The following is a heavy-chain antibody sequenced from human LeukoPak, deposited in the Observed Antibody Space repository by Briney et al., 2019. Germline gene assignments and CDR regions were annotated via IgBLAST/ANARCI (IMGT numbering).Heavy chain of an antibody. Sequence: GGSLGLSCAASGFTFSSYWMSWVRQAPGKGLEWVANIKQDGSEKYYVDSVKGRFTISRDNAKNSLYLQMNSLRAEDTAVYYCARGRPCGGDCCFDYWGQGTLVTVSS. J-gene: IGHJ4*02. CDR1: GFTFSSYW. CDR2: IKQDGSEK. CDR3: ARGRPCGGDCCFDY. V-gene: IGHV3-7*01. D-gene: IGHD2-21*02.